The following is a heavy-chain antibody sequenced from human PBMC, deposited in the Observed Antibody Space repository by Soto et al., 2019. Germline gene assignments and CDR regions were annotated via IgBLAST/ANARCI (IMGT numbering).Heavy chain of an antibody. CDR2: ISYSGST. CDR3: VRDGATTGSVYLDY. CDR1: AGSISGYF. D-gene: IGHD1-1*01. J-gene: IGHJ4*02. Sequence: QVQLQESGPGLVKPSEILSLTCTVSAGSISGYFWSWIRQPPGKGLEWIGYISYSGSTNYNSSLKSRVTMSIDTSKNQFSLRLTSVNAADTAVYYCVRDGATTGSVYLDYWGQGILVTVSS. V-gene: IGHV4-59*01.